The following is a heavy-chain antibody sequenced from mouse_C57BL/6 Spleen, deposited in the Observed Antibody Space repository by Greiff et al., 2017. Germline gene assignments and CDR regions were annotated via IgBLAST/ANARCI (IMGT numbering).Heavy chain of an antibody. CDR2: ISSGGSYT. D-gene: IGHD3-2*02. V-gene: IGHV5-6*01. CDR1: GFTFSSYG. CDR3: ARQGLDSSGYIYYNAMDY. Sequence: EVQRVESGGDLVKPGGSLKLSCAASGFTFSSYGLSWVRQTPDKRLEWVATISSGGSYTYYPDRVKGRFTISRDNAKNTLYLQMSSLKSEDTAMYYCARQGLDSSGYIYYNAMDYWGQGTSVTVSS. J-gene: IGHJ4*01.